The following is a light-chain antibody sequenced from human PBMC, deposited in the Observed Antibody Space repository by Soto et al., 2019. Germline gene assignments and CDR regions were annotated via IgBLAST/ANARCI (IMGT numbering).Light chain of an antibody. J-gene: IGKJ3*01. CDR2: DAS. CDR1: QNINNW. Sequence: DIQMTQSPSSLSASVGDRVTITCRARQNINNWLAWYQQKPGRAPKLLIYDASSLESGVPSRFRGSGSGTEFTLTISSLQPDDFAIYYCQQYNSHFGPETTVEIK. CDR3: QQYNSH. V-gene: IGKV1-5*01.